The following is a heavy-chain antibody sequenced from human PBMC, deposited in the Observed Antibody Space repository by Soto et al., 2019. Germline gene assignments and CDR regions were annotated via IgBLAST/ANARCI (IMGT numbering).Heavy chain of an antibody. CDR3: ARANYDFWSGYDHSYGMDV. CDR2: IYYSGST. D-gene: IGHD3-3*01. J-gene: IGHJ6*02. CDR1: GGSISSYY. V-gene: IGHV4-59*01. Sequence: SETLSLTCTVSGGSISSYYWSWIRQPPGKGLEWIGYIYYSGSTNYNPSLKSRVTISVDTSKNQFSLKLSSVTAADTAVYYCARANYDFWSGYDHSYGMDVWGQGTTVTVSS.